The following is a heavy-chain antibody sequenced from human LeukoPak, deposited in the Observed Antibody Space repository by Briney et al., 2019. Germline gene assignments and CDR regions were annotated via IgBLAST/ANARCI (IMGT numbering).Heavy chain of an antibody. J-gene: IGHJ4*02. D-gene: IGHD5-12*01. Sequence: GGSLRLSCAASGFTFSNAWMSWVRQAPGKGLEWVGRIKSKTDGGTTDYAAPVKGRFTISRDDSKNTLYLQMNSLKTEDTAVYYCITVRSGYDYTDYWGQGTLVTVSS. CDR3: ITVRSGYDYTDY. V-gene: IGHV3-15*01. CDR1: GFTFSNAW. CDR2: IKSKTDGGTT.